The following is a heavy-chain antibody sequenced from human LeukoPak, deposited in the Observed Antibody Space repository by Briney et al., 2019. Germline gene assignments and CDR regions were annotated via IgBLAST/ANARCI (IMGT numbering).Heavy chain of an antibody. CDR3: ARHNRARWYYFDY. CDR1: GYTFTSYD. CDR2: MNPNSGNT. D-gene: IGHD6-13*01. Sequence: ASVKVSCKASGYTFTSYDINWVRQATGQGLEWMGWMNPNSGNTGYAQKFQGRVTITRNTSISTAYMELSSLRSEDTAVYYCARHNRARWYYFDYWGQGTLVTVSS. J-gene: IGHJ4*02. V-gene: IGHV1-8*03.